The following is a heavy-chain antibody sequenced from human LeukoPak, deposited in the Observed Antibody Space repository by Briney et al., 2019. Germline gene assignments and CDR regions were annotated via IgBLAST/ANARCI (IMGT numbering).Heavy chain of an antibody. V-gene: IGHV1-46*01. J-gene: IGHJ3*02. CDR1: GYTFTSYY. Sequence: ASVKVSCKASGYTFTSYYMHWVRQAPGQGLEWMGIINPSGGSTSYAQKFQGRVTMTRDTSTSTVYMELSSLRSDDTAVYYCARSSLVGEYYYDSSGYWLRRQTVAFDIWGQGTMVTVSS. D-gene: IGHD3-22*01. CDR3: ARSSLVGEYYYDSSGYWLRRQTVAFDI. CDR2: INPSGGST.